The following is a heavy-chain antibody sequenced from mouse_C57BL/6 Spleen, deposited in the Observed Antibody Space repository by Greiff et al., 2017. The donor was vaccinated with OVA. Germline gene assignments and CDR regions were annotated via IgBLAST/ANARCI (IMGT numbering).Heavy chain of an antibody. CDR1: GYTFTSYW. CDR3: ARSPTGVNAMDY. V-gene: IGHV1-52*01. D-gene: IGHD1-1*01. J-gene: IGHJ4*01. Sequence: QVQLQQPGAELVRPGSSVKLSCKASGYTFTSYWMHWVKQRPIQGLEWIGNIDPSDSETHYNQKFKDKATLTVDKSSSTAYMQLSSLTSEDSAVDYCARSPTGVNAMDYWGQGTSVTVSS. CDR2: IDPSDSET.